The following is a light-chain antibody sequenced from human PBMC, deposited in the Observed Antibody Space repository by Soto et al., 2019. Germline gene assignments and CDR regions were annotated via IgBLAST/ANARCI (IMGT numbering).Light chain of an antibody. Sequence: DIQMSLSPSTLSASVGDRVTITCRASQSVRTWLAWYQQKPGKAPKLLIYKASSLQSGVPSRFSGSGSGTDFTLTISRLQPDDFATYYCLEYNRYLLYTFGQGTKVDIK. CDR1: QSVRTW. V-gene: IGKV1-5*03. CDR3: LEYNRYLLYT. CDR2: KAS. J-gene: IGKJ2*01.